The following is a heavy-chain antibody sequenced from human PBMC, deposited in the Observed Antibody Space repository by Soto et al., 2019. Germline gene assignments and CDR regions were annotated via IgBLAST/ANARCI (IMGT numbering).Heavy chain of an antibody. CDR1: GFTFSDYY. D-gene: IGHD3-3*01. Sequence: GGSLRLSCAASGFTFSDYYMSWIRQAPGKGLEWVSYISSSGSTIYYADSVKGRFTISRDNAKNSLYLQMNSLRAEETAVYYCARERITIFGVVISDAFDIWGQGTMVTVSS. CDR2: ISSSGSTI. V-gene: IGHV3-11*01. CDR3: ARERITIFGVVISDAFDI. J-gene: IGHJ3*02.